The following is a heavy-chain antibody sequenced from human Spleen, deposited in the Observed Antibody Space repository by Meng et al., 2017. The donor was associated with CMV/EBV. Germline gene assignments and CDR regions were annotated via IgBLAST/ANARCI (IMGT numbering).Heavy chain of an antibody. CDR1: GGSISNYY. D-gene: IGHD5-24*01. CDR3: ARNRVEMATIGVDY. V-gene: IGHV4-4*07. J-gene: IGHJ4*02. Sequence: QVQRQESGPGLVKPSQTLSLTCTVSGGSISNYYLSWIRQPAGKGLEWIGSIYYSGSTYYNPSLKSRVTISVDTSKNQFSLKLSSVTAADTAVYYCARNRVEMATIGVDYWGQGTLVTVSS. CDR2: IYYSGST.